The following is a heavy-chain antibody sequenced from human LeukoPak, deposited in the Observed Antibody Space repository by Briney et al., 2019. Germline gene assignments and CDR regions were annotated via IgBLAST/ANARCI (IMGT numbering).Heavy chain of an antibody. D-gene: IGHD3-22*01. CDR3: ARDSHEYYYDSSGYYSFDY. CDR1: GFTFSSYW. J-gene: IGHJ4*02. CDR2: IKQDGSEK. V-gene: IGHV3-7*01. Sequence: GGSLRLSCAAPGFTFSSYWMSWVRQAPGKGLEWVANIKQDGSEKYYVDSVKGRFTISRDNAKNSLYLQMNSLRAEDTAVYYCARDSHEYYYDSSGYYSFDYWGQGTLVTVSP.